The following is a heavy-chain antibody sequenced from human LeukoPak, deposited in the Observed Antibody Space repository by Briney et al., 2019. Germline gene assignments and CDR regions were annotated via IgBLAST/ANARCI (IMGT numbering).Heavy chain of an antibody. CDR3: ARDYYGSGSSDWFDP. J-gene: IGHJ5*02. V-gene: IGHV1-69*13. D-gene: IGHD3-10*01. Sequence: GASVKVSCKASGGTFSSYAISWVRQAPGQGLEWMGGIIPIFGTANYAQKFQGRVTITADESTSTAYMELSSLRSEDTAVYYCARDYYGSGSSDWFDPWGRGTLVTVSS. CDR2: IIPIFGTA. CDR1: GGTFSSYA.